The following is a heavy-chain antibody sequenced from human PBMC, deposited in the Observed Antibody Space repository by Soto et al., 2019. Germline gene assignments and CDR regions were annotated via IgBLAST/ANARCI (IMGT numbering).Heavy chain of an antibody. V-gene: IGHV4-39*01. CDR3: ARLSTMIVEA. CDR2: IYYSGST. Sequence: PXETLSLTCTVSGCSISSSSYYWGWIRQPPGKGLEWIGSIYYSGSTYYNPSLKSRVTISVDTSKNQFSLKLSSVTAADTAVYYCARLSTMIVEAWGQGNLVTVSS. J-gene: IGHJ5*02. CDR1: GCSISSSSYY. D-gene: IGHD3-22*01.